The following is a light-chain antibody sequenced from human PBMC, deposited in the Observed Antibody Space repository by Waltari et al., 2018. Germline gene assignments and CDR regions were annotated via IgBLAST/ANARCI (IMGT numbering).Light chain of an antibody. CDR1: SHDVGNYDL. J-gene: IGLJ2*01. CDR3: CSYSVDLSFGVV. V-gene: IGLV2-23*02. CDR2: EVT. Sequence: QSALTQPASVSGSPGQSITISCTGTSHDVGNYDLVSWYQQHPGKAPKLIIYEVTKRPSGCSNRFSGAKSGNTASLTISGLHTEDEGDYYCCSYSVDLSFGVVFGGGTKLTVL.